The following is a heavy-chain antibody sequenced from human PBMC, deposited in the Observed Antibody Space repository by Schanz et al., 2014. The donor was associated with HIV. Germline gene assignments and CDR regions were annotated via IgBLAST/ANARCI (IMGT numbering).Heavy chain of an antibody. V-gene: IGHV3-30*04. D-gene: IGHD6-13*01. CDR2: ISYDGSNK. J-gene: IGHJ4*02. CDR3: AKEEQQLGGVGGYHFDY. CDR1: GFIFRDYA. Sequence: QVQLVESGGGVVQPGRSLRLSCAGSGFIFRDYALHWVRQAPGKGLEWVAVISYDGSNKYYADSVKGRFTISRDISKNTLYLQMNSLRAEDTAVYYCAKEEQQLGGVGGYHFDYWGQGTLVTVSS.